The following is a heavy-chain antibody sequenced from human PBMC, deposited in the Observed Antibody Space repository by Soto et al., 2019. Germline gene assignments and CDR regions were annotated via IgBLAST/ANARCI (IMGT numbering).Heavy chain of an antibody. CDR1: GYNFRDYY. V-gene: IGHV1-2*02. CDR2: IIPNNGDT. D-gene: IGHD3-10*01. Sequence: QVQLVQSGAEVKKPGASVKVSCRASGYNFRDYYLHWVRQAPGAGLEWMGSIIPNNGDTHYAQRFQGRITLTKYTALDTAYMEIDGLTLDDTAIYFCASSGDRRNSPAWIDPWGQGALVTVSS. J-gene: IGHJ5*02. CDR3: ASSGDRRNSPAWIDP.